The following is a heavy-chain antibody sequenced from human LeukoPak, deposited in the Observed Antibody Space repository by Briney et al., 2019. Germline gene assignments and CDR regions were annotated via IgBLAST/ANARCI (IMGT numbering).Heavy chain of an antibody. D-gene: IGHD3-10*01. V-gene: IGHV3-48*01. J-gene: IGHJ6*03. CDR2: ISSLSGTI. CDR1: GFTFSSYS. CDR3: ARFPMVRGVIGYYYYYYMDV. Sequence: GGSLRLSCAASGFTFSSYSMNWVRQAPGEGLEWVSYISSLSGTIYYADSVKGRFTISRDNAKNSVYLQMDSLRAEDTAVYYCARFPMVRGVIGYYYYYYMDVWGKGTTVTISS.